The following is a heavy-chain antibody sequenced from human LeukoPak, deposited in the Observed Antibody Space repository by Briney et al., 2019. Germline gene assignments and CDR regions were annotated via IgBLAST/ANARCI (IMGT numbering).Heavy chain of an antibody. J-gene: IGHJ5*02. CDR3: ARGVTGRYCSSTSCHWRAWFDP. CDR1: GFSFTNLG. V-gene: IGHV1-58*02. Sequence: SVKVSCKASGFSFTNLGIQWMRQARGQRREWIGWIIVSSGYTHYAQKFKERVTIIRDMSTSTVYMEMSSLRSDDTAVYYCARGVTGRYCSSTSCHWRAWFDPWGQGTLVTVSS. CDR2: IIVSSGYT. D-gene: IGHD2-2*01.